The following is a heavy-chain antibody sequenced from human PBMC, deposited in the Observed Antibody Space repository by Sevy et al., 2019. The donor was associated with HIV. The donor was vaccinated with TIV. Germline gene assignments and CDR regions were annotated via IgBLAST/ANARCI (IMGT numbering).Heavy chain of an antibody. V-gene: IGHV3-49*04. J-gene: IGHJ4*02. D-gene: IGHD1-26*01. CDR2: FKRNADGGTL. Sequence: YLRLSCTASGFTFTDYAMNWVRQSPGKGLEWVAFFKRNADGGTLDHAASVKGRFTISRDDSKNIAYRQMNDLKTEDTGVYYCTRLKGAQSVFDYWGQGALVTVSS. CDR3: TRLKGAQSVFDY. CDR1: GFTFTDYA.